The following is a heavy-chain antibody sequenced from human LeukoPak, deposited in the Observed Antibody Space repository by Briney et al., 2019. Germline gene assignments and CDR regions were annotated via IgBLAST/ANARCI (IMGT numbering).Heavy chain of an antibody. CDR2: IYTSGST. CDR3: ARDRGIAARDYYMDV. Sequence: SETLSLTCTVSGGSISSYYWSWIRQPAGKGLEWIGRIYTSGSTNYNPSLKSRVTMSVDTSKNQFSLKLSSVTAADTAVYYCARDRGIAARDYYMDVWGKGTTVTVYS. D-gene: IGHD6-6*01. CDR1: GGSISSYY. J-gene: IGHJ6*03. V-gene: IGHV4-4*07.